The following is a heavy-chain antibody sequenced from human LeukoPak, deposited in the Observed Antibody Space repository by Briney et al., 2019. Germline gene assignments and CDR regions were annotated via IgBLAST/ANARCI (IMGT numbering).Heavy chain of an antibody. CDR3: AKDQFWFGESNAFDY. CDR1: GFTFSSYW. Sequence: GGSLRLSCAASGFTFSSYWMHWVRQAPGKGLEWVAFIRYDGSNKYYADSVKGRFTISRDNSKNTLYLQMNSLRAEDTAVYYCAKDQFWFGESNAFDYWGQGTLVTVSS. V-gene: IGHV3-30*02. CDR2: IRYDGSNK. J-gene: IGHJ4*02. D-gene: IGHD3-10*01.